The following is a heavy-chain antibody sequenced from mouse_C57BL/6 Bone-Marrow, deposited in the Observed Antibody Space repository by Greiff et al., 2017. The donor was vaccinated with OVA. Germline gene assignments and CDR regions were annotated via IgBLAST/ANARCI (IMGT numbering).Heavy chain of an antibody. CDR3: AKNLLSCFAY. J-gene: IGHJ3*01. CDR2: IWRGGST. V-gene: IGHV2-5*01. CDR1: GFSLTSYG. D-gene: IGHD2-10*01. Sequence: VQLQQSGPGLVQPSQSLSITCTVSGFSLTSYGLHWVRQSPGKGLEWLGVIWRGGSTDYNAAFMSRLIITTDNSKSQVFFKMNSLKADDTAIYYCAKNLLSCFAYWGQGTLVTVSA.